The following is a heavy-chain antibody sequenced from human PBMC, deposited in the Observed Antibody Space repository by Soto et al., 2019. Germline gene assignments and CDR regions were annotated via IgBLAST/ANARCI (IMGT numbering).Heavy chain of an antibody. Sequence: QVHLVQSGAEVKKPGASVKVSCKGSGYAFTTYGITWVRQAPGQGLEWMGWISAHNGNTNYAQKLQGSVTVNSDTSTSTAYMELRSLRSDDTAVYYCARGRYGDYWGQGALVTVSS. CDR1: GYAFTTYG. V-gene: IGHV1-18*01. CDR2: ISAHNGNT. J-gene: IGHJ4*02. D-gene: IGHD1-1*01. CDR3: ARGRYGDY.